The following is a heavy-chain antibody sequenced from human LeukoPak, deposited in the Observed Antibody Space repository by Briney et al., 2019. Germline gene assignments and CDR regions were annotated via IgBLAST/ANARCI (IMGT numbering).Heavy chain of an antibody. CDR3: VRITIFVDYFDY. J-gene: IGHJ4*02. CDR2: ISAHNGNT. D-gene: IGHD3-3*01. CDR1: GYTFTRYT. Sequence: ASVKVSCKASGYTFTRYTISWVRQAPGQGLEWMGWISAHNGNTSYAQKLQGRVTMTTDTSTSIAYMELRSLRSDDTAVYFCVRITIFVDYFDYWGQGTLVTVSS. V-gene: IGHV1-18*01.